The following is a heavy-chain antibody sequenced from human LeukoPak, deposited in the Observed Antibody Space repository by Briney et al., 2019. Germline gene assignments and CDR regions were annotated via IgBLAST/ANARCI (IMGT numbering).Heavy chain of an antibody. V-gene: IGHV1-69*13. CDR3: ARDSITIFGVVTPRRFYFDY. J-gene: IGHJ4*02. CDR1: GDTFSRYA. Sequence: SVKVSCKASGDTFSRYAISWVPHAPGQGLEWMGGIIPIFGTANYAQKFQGRVTITADESTSTAYMELSSLRSEDTAVYYCARDSITIFGVVTPRRFYFDYWGQGTLVTVSS. D-gene: IGHD3-3*01. CDR2: IIPIFGTA.